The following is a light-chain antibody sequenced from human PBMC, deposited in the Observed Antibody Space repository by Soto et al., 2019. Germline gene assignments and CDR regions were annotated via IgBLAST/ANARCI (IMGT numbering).Light chain of an antibody. CDR2: EVS. V-gene: IGLV2-14*01. J-gene: IGLJ1*01. Sequence: QSALTQPAAVSGSPGQSITISCTATSSDVGGYNYVSWYQQHPGKAPKLMSYEVSNRPSGVFNRFPGSKSGNTASLPIAGLQAEYGAHYYCSSYTSSGIDYVFGTGTKVTVL. CDR3: SSYTSSGIDYV. CDR1: SSDVGGYNY.